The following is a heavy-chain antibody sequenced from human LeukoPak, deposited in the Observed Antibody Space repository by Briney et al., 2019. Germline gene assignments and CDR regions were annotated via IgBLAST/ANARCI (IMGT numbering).Heavy chain of an antibody. J-gene: IGHJ4*02. CDR1: GYSFTDYW. Sequence: LGESLKISCNGSGYSFTDYWIGWVLQMPGKGLEWMGIIYPGDSDIRYSLSFQGRVTISADKSISTAYLQWSSLKASDTAMYYCARTGYSSRWATDNWGQGTLVTVSS. V-gene: IGHV5-51*01. D-gene: IGHD6-13*01. CDR3: ARTGYSSRWATDN. CDR2: IYPGDSDI.